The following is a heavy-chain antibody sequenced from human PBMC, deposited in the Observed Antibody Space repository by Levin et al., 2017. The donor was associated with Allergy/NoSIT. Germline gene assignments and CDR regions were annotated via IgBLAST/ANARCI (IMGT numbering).Heavy chain of an antibody. CDR1: GFTFSSYT. CDR3: ARDRGALGYCSSSSCRHYGMDV. CDR2: ISTSSSYI. V-gene: IGHV3-21*06. J-gene: IGHJ6*02. Sequence: GGFLRLSCAASGFTFSSYTMNWVRQAPGKGLEWVSSISTSSSYIYYADSVKGRFIISRDNAKNSLYLQMNSLRAEDTAVYYCARDRGALGYCSSSSCRHYGMDVWGQGTTVTVSS. D-gene: IGHD2-15*01.